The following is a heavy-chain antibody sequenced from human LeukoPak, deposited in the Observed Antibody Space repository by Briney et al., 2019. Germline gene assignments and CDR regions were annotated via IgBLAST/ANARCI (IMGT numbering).Heavy chain of an antibody. V-gene: IGHV4-4*02. CDR2: IYHSGST. CDR3: ARVGLYYYGSGSYRYFQH. J-gene: IGHJ1*01. CDR1: GGSISSSNW. D-gene: IGHD3-10*01. Sequence: SETLSLTCAVSGGSISSSNWWSWVRQPPGKGLEWIGEIYHSGSTNYNPSLKSRVTISVDKSKNQFSLKLSSVTAADTAVYYCARVGLYYYGSGSYRYFQHWGQGTLVTVSS.